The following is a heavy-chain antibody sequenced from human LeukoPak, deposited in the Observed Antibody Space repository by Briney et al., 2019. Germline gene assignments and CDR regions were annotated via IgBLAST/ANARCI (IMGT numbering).Heavy chain of an antibody. CDR2: INHSGST. Sequence: PSEILSLTCAVYGESFSGYYWSWIRQPPGKGLEWIGEINHSGSTNYNPSLKSRVTISVDTSKNQFSLKLSSVTAADTAVYYCARVYYSSSYDYWYFDLWGRGTLVTVSS. J-gene: IGHJ2*01. D-gene: IGHD6-13*01. CDR3: ARVYYSSSYDYWYFDL. V-gene: IGHV4-34*01. CDR1: GESFSGYY.